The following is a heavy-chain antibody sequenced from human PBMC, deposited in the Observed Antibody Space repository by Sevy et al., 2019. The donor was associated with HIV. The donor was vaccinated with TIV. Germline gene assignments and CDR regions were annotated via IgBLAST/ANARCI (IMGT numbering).Heavy chain of an antibody. CDR2: ISSSGDDI. D-gene: IGHD2-15*01. CDR1: GFTFNAYS. CDR3: ASFSGGY. V-gene: IGHV3-21*01. J-gene: IGHJ4*02. Sequence: GGSLRLSCAASGFTFNAYSMNWVRQAPGKGLEWVSSISSSGDDIYYADSVKGRFTVSRDNAKNSLYLQINSLRVEDTAVYYCASFSGGYWGQGTLVTVSS.